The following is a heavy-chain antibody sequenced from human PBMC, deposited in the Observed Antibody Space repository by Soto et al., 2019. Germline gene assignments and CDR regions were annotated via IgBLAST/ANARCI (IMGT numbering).Heavy chain of an antibody. CDR3: AREAVFYDSSGPNY. V-gene: IGHV1-2*02. CDR1: GYTFTGYY. Sequence: PSVKVSCKASGYTFTGYYMHWVRQAPGQGLEWMGWINPNSGGTNYAQKFQGRVTMTRDTSISTAYMELSRLRSDDTAVYYCAREAVFYDSSGPNYWGQGTLVTVSS. J-gene: IGHJ4*02. D-gene: IGHD3-22*01. CDR2: INPNSGGT.